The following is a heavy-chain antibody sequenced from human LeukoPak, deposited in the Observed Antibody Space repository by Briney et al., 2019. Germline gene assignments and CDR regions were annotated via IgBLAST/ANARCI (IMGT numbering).Heavy chain of an antibody. D-gene: IGHD2-2*02. Sequence: VKVSCKASGYTFTSYGISWVRQAPGQGLEWMGWISAYNGNTNYAQKLQGRVTMTTDTSTSTAYMELRSLRSDDTAVYYCARDVEDIVAVPAAIPSWFDPWGQGTLVTVSS. V-gene: IGHV1-18*01. CDR1: GYTFTSYG. J-gene: IGHJ5*02. CDR3: ARDVEDIVAVPAAIPSWFDP. CDR2: ISAYNGNT.